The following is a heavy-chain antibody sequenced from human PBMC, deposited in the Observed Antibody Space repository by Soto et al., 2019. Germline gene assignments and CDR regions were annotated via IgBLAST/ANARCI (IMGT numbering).Heavy chain of an antibody. CDR1: GFTFRNYD. CDR2: ISAAGDP. Sequence: EVQLVESGGGLVQPGGSLRLSSEASGFTFRNYDRHWVRQGTGKGLEWVSGISAAGDPDYADSVEGRFTISRENAQNSFFLQMNSLRVGDTAVYYCARTDRDFYGLDVWGQGTTVIVS. CDR3: ARTDRDFYGLDV. J-gene: IGHJ6*02. V-gene: IGHV3-13*05.